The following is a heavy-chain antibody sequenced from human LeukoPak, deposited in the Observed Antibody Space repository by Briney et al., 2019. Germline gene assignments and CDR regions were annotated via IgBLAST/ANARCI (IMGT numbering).Heavy chain of an antibody. J-gene: IGHJ4*02. V-gene: IGHV4-59*01. CDR3: ARGVVIAPQTFDY. CDR2: IYYSGST. D-gene: IGHD2-21*01. Sequence: PSETLSLTCNVSGGSIGNFYWTWIRQPPGKGLEWIGYIYYSGSTNYNPSLKSRVTISVDTSKNQFSLKLSSVTAADTAVYYCARGVVIAPQTFDYWGQGTLVTVSS. CDR1: GGSIGNFY.